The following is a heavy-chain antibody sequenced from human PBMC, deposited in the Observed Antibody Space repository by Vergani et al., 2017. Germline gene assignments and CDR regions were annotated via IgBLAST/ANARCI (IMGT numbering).Heavy chain of an antibody. V-gene: IGHV5-51*03. CDR2: IYPGDSDT. CDR1: GYSFTSYW. Sequence: EVQLVQSGAEVKKPGESLKISCKGSGYSFTSYWIGWVRQMPGKGLEWMGIIYPGDSDTRYSPSFQGQVTISADKSISTAYLQWSSLKASDNAMYYCARYSSSWYRGVYDYDYYYYMDVWGKGTTVTVSS. J-gene: IGHJ6*03. CDR3: ARYSSSWYRGVYDYDYYYYMDV. D-gene: IGHD6-13*01.